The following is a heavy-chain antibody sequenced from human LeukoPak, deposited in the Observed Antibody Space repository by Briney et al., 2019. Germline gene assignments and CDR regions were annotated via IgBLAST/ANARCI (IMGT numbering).Heavy chain of an antibody. CDR1: GFTFSDYY. D-gene: IGHD3-22*01. CDR2: ISSSGSTI. J-gene: IGHJ4*02. CDR3: AKEGALITMIVVVIMWYFDY. V-gene: IGHV3-11*04. Sequence: GGSLRLSCAASGFTFSDYYMSWIRQAPGKGLEWVSYISSSGSTIYYADSVKGRFTISRDNSKNTLYLQMNSLRAEDTAVYYCAKEGALITMIVVVIMWYFDYWGQGTLVTVSS.